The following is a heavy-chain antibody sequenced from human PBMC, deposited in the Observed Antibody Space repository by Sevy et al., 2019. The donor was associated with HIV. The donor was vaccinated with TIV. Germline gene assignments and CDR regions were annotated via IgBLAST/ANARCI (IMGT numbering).Heavy chain of an antibody. J-gene: IGHJ6*02. CDR2: INPNNGGT. D-gene: IGHD4-17*01. CDR1: RYTFTDYY. CDR3: ARLTTMPTSDDYGMDV. Sequence: ASVKVSCKDARYTFTDYYVHWVRQGPGQGLEWMGWINPNNGGTKYAQRFQGRVTMTRDTSINTAYMELGSLTSDDTAVYYCARLTTMPTSDDYGMDVWGQGTTVTVS. V-gene: IGHV1-2*02.